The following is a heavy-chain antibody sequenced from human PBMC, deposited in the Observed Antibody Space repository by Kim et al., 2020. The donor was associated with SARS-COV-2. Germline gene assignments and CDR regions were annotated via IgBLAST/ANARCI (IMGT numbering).Heavy chain of an antibody. D-gene: IGHD3-9*01. V-gene: IGHV4-59*08. CDR3: ARQWDYDILTGYWFDP. J-gene: IGHJ5*02. Sequence: SLKSRVTLSVDTSKNQFSLKLSSVTAADTAVYYCARQWDYDILTGYWFDPWGQGTLVTVSS.